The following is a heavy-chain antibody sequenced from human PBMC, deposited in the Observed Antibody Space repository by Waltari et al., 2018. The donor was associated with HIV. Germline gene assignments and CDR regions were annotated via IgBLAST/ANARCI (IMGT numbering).Heavy chain of an antibody. CDR2: IKQEGNEE. Sequence: EVKLVESGGGLVQPGGSLRLSCAASGFTFNMYSMSWVRQAPGKGLEWVANIKQEGNEEFYVDSVKGRFTISRDNAKNSLYLQMNSLRDDDTAVYYCARDRKRAGGTYEFDYWGQGTLVTVSS. CDR1: GFTFNMYS. D-gene: IGHD1-26*01. CDR3: ARDRKRAGGTYEFDY. J-gene: IGHJ4*02. V-gene: IGHV3-7*01.